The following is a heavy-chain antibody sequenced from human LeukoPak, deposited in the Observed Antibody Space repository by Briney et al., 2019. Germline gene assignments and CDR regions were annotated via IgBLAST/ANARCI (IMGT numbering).Heavy chain of an antibody. Sequence: SETLSLTCTVSGGSISSYYWSWIRQPPGKGLEWIGYIYYSGTTNYNPSLKSRVTISVDTSKNQFSLKLSSVTAADTAVYYCARGVYRAAAQYAYWGQGTLVTASS. J-gene: IGHJ4*02. V-gene: IGHV4-59*01. CDR2: IYYSGTT. CDR1: GGSISSYY. D-gene: IGHD6-13*01. CDR3: ARGVYRAAAQYAY.